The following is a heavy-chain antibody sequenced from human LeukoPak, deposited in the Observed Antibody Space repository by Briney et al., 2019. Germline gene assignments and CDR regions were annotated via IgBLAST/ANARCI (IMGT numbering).Heavy chain of an antibody. CDR3: TRLQRDRPDVY. J-gene: IGHJ4*02. V-gene: IGHV3-7*01. D-gene: IGHD1-14*01. Sequence: PGGSLRLSCAASGFKFSNYWMSWVRQVPGKGLEWVANINQDGGVQQYVDSVKGRLTISRDNAKNSLYLHLNSLRAEDTAVYYCTRLQRDRPDVYWGQGTLVTVSS. CDR1: GFKFSNYW. CDR2: INQDGGVQ.